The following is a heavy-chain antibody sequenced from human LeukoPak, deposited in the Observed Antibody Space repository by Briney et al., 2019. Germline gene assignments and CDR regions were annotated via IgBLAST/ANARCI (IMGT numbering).Heavy chain of an antibody. CDR1: GYTLTELS. D-gene: IGHD3-22*01. CDR2: FGPEDGET. V-gene: IGHV1-24*01. CDR3: AAAPYYYDSSGYYNFDY. J-gene: IGHJ4*02. Sequence: ASVKVSCKVSGYTLTELSMHWVRQAPGKELEWMGGFGPEDGETIYAQKFQGRVTTTEDTSTDTAYMELSSLRSEDTAVYCCAAAPYYYDSSGYYNFDYWGQGTLVTVSS.